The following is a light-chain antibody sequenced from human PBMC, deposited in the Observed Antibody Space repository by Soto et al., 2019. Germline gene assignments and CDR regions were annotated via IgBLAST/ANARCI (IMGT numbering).Light chain of an antibody. CDR1: QSISSY. CDR2: AAS. CDR3: QQSYSTPYT. J-gene: IGKJ2*01. Sequence: DIQMTQSPSSLSASVGDRVTITCRASQSISSYLNWHQHKPGEAPKLLIYAASSLQSGVPSRFIGSGSGTDFTLTISTLQTEDFATYYCQQSYSTPYTFGLGTKLEIK. V-gene: IGKV1-39*01.